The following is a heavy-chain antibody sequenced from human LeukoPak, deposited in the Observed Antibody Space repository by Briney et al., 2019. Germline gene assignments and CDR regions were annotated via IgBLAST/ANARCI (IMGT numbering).Heavy chain of an antibody. J-gene: IGHJ4*02. Sequence: PGGSLRLSCAASGFTLSSYSMNWVRQAPGKGLEWVSSISSSSSYIYYADSVKGRFTISRDNAKNSLYLQMNSLRAEDTAVYYCARDEGYYDILTGSPGFDYWGQGTLVTVSS. CDR3: ARDEGYYDILTGSPGFDY. CDR2: ISSSSSYI. CDR1: GFTLSSYS. D-gene: IGHD3-9*01. V-gene: IGHV3-21*01.